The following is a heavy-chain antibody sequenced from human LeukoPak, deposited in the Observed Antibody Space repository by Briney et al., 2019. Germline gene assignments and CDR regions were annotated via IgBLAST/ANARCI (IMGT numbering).Heavy chain of an antibody. Sequence: GASVKVSCKASGYTFTSYDINWVRQAPGQGLEWMGWINPNSGGTNYAQKFQGRVTMTRDTSISTAYMELSRLRSDDTAVYYCARDLDETTDAFDIWGQGTMVTVSS. J-gene: IGHJ3*02. CDR1: GYTFTSYD. CDR2: INPNSGGT. V-gene: IGHV1-2*02. D-gene: IGHD1-7*01. CDR3: ARDLDETTDAFDI.